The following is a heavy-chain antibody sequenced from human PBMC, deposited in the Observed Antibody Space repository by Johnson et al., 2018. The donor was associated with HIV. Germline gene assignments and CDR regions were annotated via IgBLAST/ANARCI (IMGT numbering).Heavy chain of an antibody. CDR2: ISYDVSNK. CDR3: ARGMVVAATKAFDI. CDR1: GFTFSSYA. J-gene: IGHJ3*02. D-gene: IGHD2-15*01. V-gene: IGHV3-30-3*01. Sequence: QVQLVESGGGVVQPGRSLRLSCAASGFTFSSYAMHWVRQAPGKGLEWVAVISYDVSNKYYADSVKGRFTISRDNSKNTLYLQMNSLRAEDTAVYYCARGMVVAATKAFDIWGQGTMVTVSS.